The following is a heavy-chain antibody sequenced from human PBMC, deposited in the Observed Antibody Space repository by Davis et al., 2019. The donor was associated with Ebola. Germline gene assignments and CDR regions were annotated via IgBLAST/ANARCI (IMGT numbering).Heavy chain of an antibody. J-gene: IGHJ6*02. V-gene: IGHV4-34*01. CDR1: GDSISSGY. Sequence: MPGGSLRLSCTVSGDSISSGYWSWIRQPPGKGLEWIGEINHSGSTNYNPSLKSRVTISVDKSKNQFSLKLSSVTAADTAVYYCARETYGDYGLYYYGMDVWGQGTTVTVSS. CDR3: ARETYGDYGLYYYGMDV. CDR2: INHSGST. D-gene: IGHD4-17*01.